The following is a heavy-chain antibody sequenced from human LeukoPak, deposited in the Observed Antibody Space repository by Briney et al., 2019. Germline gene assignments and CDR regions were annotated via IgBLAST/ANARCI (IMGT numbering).Heavy chain of an antibody. CDR1: GYNFTNYW. D-gene: IGHD6-6*01. V-gene: IGHV5-51*01. CDR2: IYPGDSDT. J-gene: IGHJ4*02. CDR3: ARHVGLTSYIAAFNY. Sequence: GESLKISCKGSGYNFTNYWIGWVRPLPGKGLEWMGIIYPGDSDTRYSPSFQGQVTISADKSISTAYLQWSSLKASDTAMYYCARHVGLTSYIAAFNYWGQGTLVDVSS.